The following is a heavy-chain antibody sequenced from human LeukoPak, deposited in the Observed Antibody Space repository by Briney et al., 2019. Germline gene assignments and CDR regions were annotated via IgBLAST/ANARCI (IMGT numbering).Heavy chain of an antibody. Sequence: GASVKVSCKASGYTFTGYYMHWVRQAPGQGLEWMGWINPNSGGTNYAQKFQGRATMTRDTSISTAYMELSRLRSDDTAVYYCARVVIPGDYYYYYYMDVWGKGTTITVSS. CDR3: ARVVIPGDYYYYYYMDV. CDR1: GYTFTGYY. J-gene: IGHJ6*03. V-gene: IGHV1-2*02. D-gene: IGHD3-22*01. CDR2: INPNSGGT.